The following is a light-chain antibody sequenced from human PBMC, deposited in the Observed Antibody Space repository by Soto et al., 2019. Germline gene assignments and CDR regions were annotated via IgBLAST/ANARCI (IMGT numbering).Light chain of an antibody. V-gene: IGKV3-11*01. CDR1: QSVSSY. J-gene: IGKJ2*01. Sequence: EIVLTQSPATLSLSPGERATLSCRASQSVSSYLAWYQHKPGQAPRLLIYDASNRATGIPARFSGSGSGKDFILNSSRLEPEDVAVYYCQQRSNWPHTFGPGTKLEIK. CDR2: DAS. CDR3: QQRSNWPHT.